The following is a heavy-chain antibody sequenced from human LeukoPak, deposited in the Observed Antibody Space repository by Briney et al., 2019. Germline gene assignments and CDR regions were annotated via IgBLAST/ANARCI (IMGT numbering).Heavy chain of an antibody. CDR2: ISDSGDRT. J-gene: IGHJ4*02. V-gene: IGHV3-23*01. CDR1: GFTFSSYA. CDR3: AKERSGGWPSDY. Sequence: GGSLRLSCAASGFTFSSYAMSWVRQAPGKGLEWVSGISDSGDRTQYADSVKGRFTISRDNSKNTLYLQMNSLRAEDTAIYYCAKERSGGWPSDYWGQGTLVTVSS. D-gene: IGHD6-19*01.